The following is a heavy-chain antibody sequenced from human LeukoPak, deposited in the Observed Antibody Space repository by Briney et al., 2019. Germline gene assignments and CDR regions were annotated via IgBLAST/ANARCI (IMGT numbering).Heavy chain of an antibody. Sequence: PGGSLRLSCAASGFTFSSYAMSWVRQAPGKGLEWVSAISGSGGSTYYADSVKGRFTISRDNSKNTLYLQMNSLRAEDTAVYYCAGHSSSWYENWFDPWGQRTLSPSPQ. CDR3: AGHSSSWYENWFDP. CDR1: GFTFSSYA. V-gene: IGHV3-23*01. CDR2: ISGSGGST. D-gene: IGHD6-13*01. J-gene: IGHJ5*02.